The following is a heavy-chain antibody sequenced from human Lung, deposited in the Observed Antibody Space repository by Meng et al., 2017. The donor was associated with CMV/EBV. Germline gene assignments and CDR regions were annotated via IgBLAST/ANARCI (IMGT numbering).Heavy chain of an antibody. CDR1: GGSFSGYY. V-gene: IGHV4-34*01. CDR2: INHSGST. D-gene: IGHD3-3*01. J-gene: IGHJ4*02. Sequence: GSLRLXXAVYGGSFSGYYWSWIRQPPGKGLEWIGEINHSGSTNYNPSLKSRVTISVDTSKNQFSLKLSSVTAADTAVYYCARGRYDFWSGYYRGYVDYWGQGTLVTVSS. CDR3: ARGRYDFWSGYYRGYVDY.